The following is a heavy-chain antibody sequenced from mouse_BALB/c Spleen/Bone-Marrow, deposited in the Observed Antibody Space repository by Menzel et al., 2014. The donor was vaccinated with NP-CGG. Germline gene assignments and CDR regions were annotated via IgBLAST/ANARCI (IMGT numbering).Heavy chain of an antibody. V-gene: IGHV3-2*02. CDR2: ISYSGIT. Sequence: EVKLMESGPGLVKPSQSLSLTCTVTGYSITSGYAWNWIRQFPGNKLEWMGYISYSGITSYNPSLKSRISITRDTSKNQFFLQLNSVTTEDTATYYCARRYYAMDYWGQGTSVTVSS. J-gene: IGHJ4*01. CDR1: GYSITSGYA. CDR3: ARRYYAMDY.